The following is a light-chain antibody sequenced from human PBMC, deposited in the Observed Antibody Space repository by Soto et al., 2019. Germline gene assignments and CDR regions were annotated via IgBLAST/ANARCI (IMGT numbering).Light chain of an antibody. CDR1: SGHSNYA. J-gene: IGLJ3*02. CDR2: INSDVSD. Sequence: QPVLTQSPSASASLGDSVKLTCTLSSGHSNYAIAWHQQQPEKGPRCLMNINSDVSDFEGDGIPDRYSGSSSGAERYLTISSLPAEDEADYYCQTWGTGLWLFGVGTKLTVL. V-gene: IGLV4-69*01. CDR3: QTWGTGLWL.